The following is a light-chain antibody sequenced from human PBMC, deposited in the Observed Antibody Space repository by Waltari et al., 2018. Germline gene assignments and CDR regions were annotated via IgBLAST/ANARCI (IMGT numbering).Light chain of an antibody. CDR3: QQYRSLPLT. J-gene: IGKJ2*01. CDR1: QDTGDS. Sequence: DIQLTQTPSSLSASVGDRLTITCQASQDTGDSLNWFQHKPGTPPELLIYSVSRLDYGVPSRFTGSRSGTNYSFSLSNLQPDDIATYFCQQYRSLPLTFGQGTK. CDR2: SVS. V-gene: IGKV1-33*01.